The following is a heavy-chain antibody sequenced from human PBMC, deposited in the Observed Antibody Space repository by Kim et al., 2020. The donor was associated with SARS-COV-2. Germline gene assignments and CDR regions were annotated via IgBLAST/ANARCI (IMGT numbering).Heavy chain of an antibody. D-gene: IGHD6-13*01. J-gene: IGHJ3*02. Sequence: GGSLRLSCAASGFTFSSYGMHWVRQAPGKGLEWVAVISYDGSNKYYADSVKGRFTISRDNSKNTLYLQMNSLRAEDTAVYYCANLIAAAGTGAFDIWGQGTMVTVSS. V-gene: IGHV3-30*18. CDR3: ANLIAAAGTGAFDI. CDR1: GFTFSSYG. CDR2: ISYDGSNK.